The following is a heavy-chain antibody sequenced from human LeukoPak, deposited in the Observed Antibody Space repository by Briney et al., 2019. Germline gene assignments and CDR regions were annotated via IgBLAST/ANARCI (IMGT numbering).Heavy chain of an antibody. J-gene: IGHJ4*02. V-gene: IGHV3-30*02. CDR1: GFTFSNYG. Sequence: GGSLRLSCAASGFTFSNYGMQWVRQAPGKGLEWVAFIRYDGSNKYYGDSVKGRFTISRDNSKNTLYLQMNSLRAEDTAVYYCAKDWRSYCSSTSCLPDYWGQGTLVAVSS. D-gene: IGHD2-2*01. CDR2: IRYDGSNK. CDR3: AKDWRSYCSSTSCLPDY.